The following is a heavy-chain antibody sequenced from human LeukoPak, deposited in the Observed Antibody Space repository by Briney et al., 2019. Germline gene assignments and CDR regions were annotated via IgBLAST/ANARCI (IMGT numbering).Heavy chain of an antibody. CDR2: IYTSEST. CDR3: ARDEGMGRMAPPPLDY. CDR1: GGSISSYY. Sequence: SETLSLTCTVSGGSISSYYWSWIRQPAGKGLEWIGRIYTSESTNYNPSLKSRVSMSVDTSKNLFSLKLSSVTAADTAVYYCARDEGMGRMAPPPLDYWGQGTLVTVSS. V-gene: IGHV4-4*07. D-gene: IGHD2-8*01. J-gene: IGHJ4*02.